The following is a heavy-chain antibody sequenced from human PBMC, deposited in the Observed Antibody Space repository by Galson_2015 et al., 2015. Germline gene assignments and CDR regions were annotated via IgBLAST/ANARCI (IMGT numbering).Heavy chain of an antibody. CDR3: ARDTVSDAFDI. V-gene: IGHV3-53*01. Sequence: SLRLSCAASGFTVSASYFTWVRQAPGKGLEWVSVIYTLGRTNFADSVKGRFTISRDNSKNTVYLQMNNLRVEDTAVYYCARDTVSDAFDIWGQGTMVTVSS. CDR1: GFTVSASY. CDR2: IYTLGRT. J-gene: IGHJ3*02. D-gene: IGHD4-11*01.